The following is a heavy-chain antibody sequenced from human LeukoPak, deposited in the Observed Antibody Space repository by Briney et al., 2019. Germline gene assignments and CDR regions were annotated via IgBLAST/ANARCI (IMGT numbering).Heavy chain of an antibody. V-gene: IGHV3-74*01. Sequence: GGSLRLSCAASGFTVSSNYMSWVRQAPGKGLVWVSRINSDGSSTSYADSVKGRFTISRDNAKNTLYLQMNSLRAEDTAVYYCARRGYSYGLDYWGQGTLVTVSS. CDR1: GFTVSSNY. CDR2: INSDGSST. J-gene: IGHJ4*02. CDR3: ARRGYSYGLDY. D-gene: IGHD5-18*01.